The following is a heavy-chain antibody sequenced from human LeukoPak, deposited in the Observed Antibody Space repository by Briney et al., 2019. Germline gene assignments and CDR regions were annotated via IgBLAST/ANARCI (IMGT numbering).Heavy chain of an antibody. V-gene: IGHV3-23*01. J-gene: IGHJ5*02. CDR3: AKSPCSGGSCYSLFGWFDP. CDR1: GFTFSSYA. Sequence: PGGSLRLSCAASGFTFSSYAMSWVRQAPGKGLEWVSAISGSGGSTYYADSVKGRFTISRDNSKNTLYLQMNSLRAEDTAVYYCAKSPCSGGSCYSLFGWFDPWGQGTLVTVSS. CDR2: ISGSGGST. D-gene: IGHD2-15*01.